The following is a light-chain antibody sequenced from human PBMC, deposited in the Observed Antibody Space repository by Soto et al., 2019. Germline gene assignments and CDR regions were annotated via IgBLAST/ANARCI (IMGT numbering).Light chain of an antibody. V-gene: IGLV2-11*01. J-gene: IGLJ3*02. CDR2: DVS. CDR3: CSYAGTYTWV. CDR1: SSDVGGYDY. Sequence: QSALTQPRSVSGSPGQSVTISCTGTSSDVGGYDYVSWYQQHPGKAPQLMIHDVSERPSGVPDRFSGSKSGNTASLTISGLQAEDEADYYCCSYAGTYTWVFGGGTQLTVL.